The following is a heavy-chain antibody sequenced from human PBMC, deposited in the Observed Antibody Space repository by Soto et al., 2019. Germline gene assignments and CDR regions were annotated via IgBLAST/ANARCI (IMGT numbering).Heavy chain of an antibody. CDR1: GFTFTSYA. CDR3: ANLPSIATDYYYYYYMDV. Sequence: PGGSLRLSCAASGFTFTSYAMSWVRQAPGKGLEWVSAISGSGGSTYYADSVKGRFTISRDNSKNTLYLQMNSLRAEDTAVYYCANLPSIATDYYYYYYMDVWGKGTTVTVSS. CDR2: ISGSGGST. D-gene: IGHD6-6*01. V-gene: IGHV3-23*01. J-gene: IGHJ6*03.